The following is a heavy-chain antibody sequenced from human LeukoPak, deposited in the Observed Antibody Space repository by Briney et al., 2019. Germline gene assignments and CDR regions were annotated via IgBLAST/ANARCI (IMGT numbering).Heavy chain of an antibody. CDR2: IYTSGST. CDR1: GGSISSGSYY. Sequence: SETLSLTCTVSGGSISSGSYYWSWIRQPAGKGLEWIGRIYTSGSTNYNPSLKSRVTISVDTSKNQFSLKLSPVTPEDTAVYYCARGGLISLANTPLGAFDIWGQGTMVSVSS. CDR3: ARGGLISLANTPLGAFDI. V-gene: IGHV4-61*02. J-gene: IGHJ3*02. D-gene: IGHD3/OR15-3a*01.